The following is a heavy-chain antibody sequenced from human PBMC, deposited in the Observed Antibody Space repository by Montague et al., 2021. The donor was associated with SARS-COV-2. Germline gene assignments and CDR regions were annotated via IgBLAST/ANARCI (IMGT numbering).Heavy chain of an antibody. Sequence: SETLSLTCTVSGGSISNWSCYWVRERQPQGKGLVGIASLSDTGGAIYNPSLMSRVIKSVDTSKNHISLNLAAVTAADTAVYYCAREYEGYFDLWGRGTMVMVSS. CDR3: AREYEGYFDL. V-gene: IGHV4-39*02. J-gene: IGHJ2*01. CDR1: GGSISNWSCY. CDR2: LSDTGGA. D-gene: IGHD2-8*01.